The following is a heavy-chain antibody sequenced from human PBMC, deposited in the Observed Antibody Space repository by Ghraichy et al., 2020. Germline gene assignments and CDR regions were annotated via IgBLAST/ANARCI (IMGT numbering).Heavy chain of an antibody. CDR2: VRHTGST. V-gene: IGHV4-34*01. D-gene: IGHD6-19*01. J-gene: IGHJ4*02. CDR1: GGSFTGFY. CDR3: ARVSSGWSYIDY. Sequence: ESLNISCDVFGGSFTGFYWTWIRQPPGKELEWIGEVRHTGSTIYSPSLSIRVSISLDTSKNQFSLKLISVTAADTAVYYCARVSSGWSYIDYWGQGTLVTVSS.